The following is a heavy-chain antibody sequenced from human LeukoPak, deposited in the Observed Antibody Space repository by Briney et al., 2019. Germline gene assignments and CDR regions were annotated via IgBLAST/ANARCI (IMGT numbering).Heavy chain of an antibody. CDR1: GGSFSGYY. CDR3: ARHSSSWSPSPDY. CDR2: INHSGST. D-gene: IGHD6-13*01. J-gene: IGHJ4*02. Sequence: PSETLSLTCAVYGGSFSGYYWSWIRQPPGKGLEWIGEINHSGSTNYNPSLKSLVTISVDTSKNQFSLKLSSVTAADTAVYYCARHSSSWSPSPDYWGQGTLVIVSS. V-gene: IGHV4-34*01.